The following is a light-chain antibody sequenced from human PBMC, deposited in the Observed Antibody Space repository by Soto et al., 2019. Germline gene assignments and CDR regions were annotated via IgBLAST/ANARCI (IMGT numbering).Light chain of an antibody. CDR2: ATS. J-gene: IGKJ4*01. CDR3: QQYNFWPGLT. Sequence: KVMTQSPATLSVSPGETDTLSCTASRSIGDNLAWYQVKPGQAPRLLIAATSTRATGIPARFRGSGSGTYFTLTIISLQSEDSAVYYCQQYNFWPGLTFGGGTRVEI. V-gene: IGKV3-15*01. CDR1: RSIGDN.